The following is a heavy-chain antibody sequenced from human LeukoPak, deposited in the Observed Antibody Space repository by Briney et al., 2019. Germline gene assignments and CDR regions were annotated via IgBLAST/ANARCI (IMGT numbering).Heavy chain of an antibody. V-gene: IGHV3-20*04. CDR1: GFTFDDYG. CDR3: ARRGRNSNNFDY. CDR2: INWNGGST. D-gene: IGHD1-7*01. Sequence: PGGSLRLSCAASGFTFDDYGMSWVRHAPGKGLEWVSGINWNGGSTGYADSVKGRFTISRDNAKNSLYLQMNSLRAEDTALYYCARRGRNSNNFDYWGQGTLVTVSS. J-gene: IGHJ4*02.